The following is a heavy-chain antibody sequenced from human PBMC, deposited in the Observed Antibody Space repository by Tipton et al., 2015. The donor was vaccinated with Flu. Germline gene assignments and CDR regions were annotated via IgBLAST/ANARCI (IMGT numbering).Heavy chain of an antibody. D-gene: IGHD6-13*01. CDR2: NSGSGVTT. J-gene: IGHJ2*01. Sequence: SLRLSCAASGFTFSNYGLHWVRQAPGKGLEWVSANSGSGVTTYYADSVKGRFTMSRDNSKDTLYLQMNSLRGEDTAVYYCAKDIASGTPHWYFDLWGRGTLVTVSS. CDR1: GFTFSNYG. V-gene: IGHV3-23*01. CDR3: AKDIASGTPHWYFDL.